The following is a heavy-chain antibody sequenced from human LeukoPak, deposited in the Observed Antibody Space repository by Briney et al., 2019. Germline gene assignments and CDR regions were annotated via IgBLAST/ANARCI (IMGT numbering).Heavy chain of an antibody. J-gene: IGHJ4*02. V-gene: IGHV4-34*01. CDR3: ARGLGSRIQLWLRDY. D-gene: IGHD5-18*01. CDR1: GGSFSGYY. CDR2: INHSGST. Sequence: SETLSLTCAVYGGSFSGYYWSWIRQPPGKGLEWIGEINHSGSTNYNPSLKSRVTISVDTSKNQFSLKLSSVTAADTAVYYCARGLGSRIQLWLRDYWGQGTLVTVSS.